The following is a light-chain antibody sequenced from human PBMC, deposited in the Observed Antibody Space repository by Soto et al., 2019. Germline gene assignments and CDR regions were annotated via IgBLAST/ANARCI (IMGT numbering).Light chain of an antibody. Sequence: EIVMTQSPVALSVSPGERATLSCRASQAIRSDLAWYQQKPGQAPRLLISDVSTRATGIPARFDGSGSGTEFTLAISSLEPEDSAIYYCQQRANWPGTFGQGTKV. CDR2: DVS. J-gene: IGKJ1*01. CDR3: QQRANWPGT. CDR1: QAIRSD. V-gene: IGKV3-11*01.